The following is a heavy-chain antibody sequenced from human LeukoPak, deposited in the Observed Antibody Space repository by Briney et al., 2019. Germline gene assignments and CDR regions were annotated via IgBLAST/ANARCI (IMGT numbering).Heavy chain of an antibody. Sequence: GGSLRLSCAASGFTFSSYSMNWVRQAPGKGLEWVSFISGSSTYIYYADSVKGRFTISRDNAKNSLYLQMNSLRAEDTAVYYCARGEYGSGSYHIDYWGQGTLVTVSS. CDR1: GFTFSSYS. CDR3: ARGEYGSGSYHIDY. J-gene: IGHJ4*02. V-gene: IGHV3-21*01. D-gene: IGHD3-10*01. CDR2: ISGSSTYI.